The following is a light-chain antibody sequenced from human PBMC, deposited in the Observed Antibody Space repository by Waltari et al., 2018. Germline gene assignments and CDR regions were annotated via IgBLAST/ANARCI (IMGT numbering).Light chain of an antibody. CDR2: DVN. J-gene: IGLJ1*01. CDR3: CSYAGSSLHYV. V-gene: IGLV2-11*01. CDR1: SSAVGAYNY. Sequence: QSALTQPRSVSGSPGQSVTISCTGTSSAVGAYNYLSWYQHHPGKAPKLMIYDVNKRPSGVPDRFSGSKSGNTASLTISGLQAKDEADYHCCSYAGSSLHYVFGTVTKVTVL.